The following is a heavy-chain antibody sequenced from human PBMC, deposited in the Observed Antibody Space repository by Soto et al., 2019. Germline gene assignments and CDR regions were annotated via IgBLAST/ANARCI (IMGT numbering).Heavy chain of an antibody. CDR1: GFTFSSYS. CDR2: FRSGGDDDTT. V-gene: IGHV3-23*01. J-gene: IGHJ6*02. Sequence: EVQLLESGGGLVQPGGSLRLSCAASGFTFSSYSMSWVRQAPGKGLEWVSGFRSGGDDDTTYYADSVRGRFTISRDNAKNSLYLQMNSLRAEDTAVYYCASDFLYYYGMDVWGQGTTVTVSS. CDR3: ASDFLYYYGMDV.